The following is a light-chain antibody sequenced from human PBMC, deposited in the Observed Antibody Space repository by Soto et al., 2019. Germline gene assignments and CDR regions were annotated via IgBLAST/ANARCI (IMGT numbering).Light chain of an antibody. J-gene: IGKJ4*01. V-gene: IGKV3-15*01. Sequence: EILLTQSPATLSVSPGKSATLSCSASQSISSDLAWYQQRPGQAPRLLIYGASTRATGIPARFSGSRSGTEFTLTISSLQSEDFAVYYCQQYSNWHPLTFGGGTKVDIK. CDR3: QQYSNWHPLT. CDR1: QSISSD. CDR2: GAS.